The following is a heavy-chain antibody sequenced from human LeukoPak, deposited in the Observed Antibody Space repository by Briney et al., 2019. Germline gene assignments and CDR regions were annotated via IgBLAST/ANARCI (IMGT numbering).Heavy chain of an antibody. Sequence: GGSLRLSCAASGFTFSSYWMSGVRQAPGKGLEWVANINQDGREKYYVDSVKGRFTISRDNAKNSLYLQMNRLRAEDTAVYYCARHGSFTMVRGRLRYYYMDVWGKGTTVTISS. J-gene: IGHJ6*03. CDR1: GFTFSSYW. CDR3: ARHGSFTMVRGRLRYYYMDV. CDR2: INQDGREK. D-gene: IGHD3-10*01. V-gene: IGHV3-7*01.